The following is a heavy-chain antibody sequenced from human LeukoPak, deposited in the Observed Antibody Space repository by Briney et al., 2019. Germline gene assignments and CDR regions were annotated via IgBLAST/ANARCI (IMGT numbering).Heavy chain of an antibody. CDR3: ARGDCGSTSCPTPY. CDR2: ILYDGSKK. Sequence: PGRSLRLSCAASGFTFSRYALHWVRQAPGKGLEWVALILYDGSKKYYADSVKGRFTISRDNSKNTLYLQMNSLRTEDTAVYYCARGDCGSTSCPTPYWGQGTLITVSS. CDR1: GFTFSRYA. J-gene: IGHJ4*02. D-gene: IGHD2-2*01. V-gene: IGHV3-30-3*01.